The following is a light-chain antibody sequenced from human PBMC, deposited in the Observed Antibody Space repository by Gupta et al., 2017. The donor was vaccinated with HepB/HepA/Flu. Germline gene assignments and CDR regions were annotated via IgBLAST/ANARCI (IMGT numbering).Light chain of an antibody. CDR2: DVN. CDR3: SSFAGDNRV. Sequence: SARPKPPVAYGPPGPLVPISCTGTSSDAGGYNFVSWYQQRPGKALKLMIYDVNKRPSGDPDRFSGSKSCNTASLTVSGLQAEDEADYYCSSFAGDNRVFGGGTKLTVL. V-gene: IGLV2-8*01. J-gene: IGLJ2*01. CDR1: SSDAGGYNF.